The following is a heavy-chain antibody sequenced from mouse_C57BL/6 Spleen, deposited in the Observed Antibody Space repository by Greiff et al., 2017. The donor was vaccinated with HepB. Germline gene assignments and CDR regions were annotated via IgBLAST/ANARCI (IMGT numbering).Heavy chain of an antibody. CDR2: IWSGGST. Sequence: VKVVESGPGLVQPSQSLSITCTVSGFSLTSYGVHWVRQSPGKGLEWLGVIWSGGSTDYNAAFISRLSISKDNSKSQVFFKMNSLQADDTAIYYCAGYYGAMDYWGQGTSVTVSS. J-gene: IGHJ4*01. CDR3: AGYYGAMDY. D-gene: IGHD1-1*01. CDR1: GFSLTSYG. V-gene: IGHV2-2*01.